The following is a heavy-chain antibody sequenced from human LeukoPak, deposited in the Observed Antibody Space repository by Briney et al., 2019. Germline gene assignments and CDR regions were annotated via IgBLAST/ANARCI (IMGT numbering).Heavy chain of an antibody. J-gene: IGHJ6*02. V-gene: IGHV1-24*01. Sequence: GASVKVSCKVSGYTLTELSMHWVRQAPGKGLAGMGGFDPEDGETIYAQKFQGRVTMTEDTSTDTAYMELSSLRSEDTAVYYCATLAHHYYGMDVWGQGTTVTVSS. CDR2: FDPEDGET. CDR3: ATLAHHYYGMDV. CDR1: GYTLTELS.